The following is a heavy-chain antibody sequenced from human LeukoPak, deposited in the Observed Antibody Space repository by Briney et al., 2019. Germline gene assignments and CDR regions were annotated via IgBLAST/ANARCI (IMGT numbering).Heavy chain of an antibody. V-gene: IGHV4-34*01. D-gene: IGHD3-10*01. CDR3: ARLFEYYYGSGSPNFDY. CDR2: INHSGST. Sequence: PSETLSLTCAVYGGSFSGYYWSWIRQPPGKGLEWIGEINHSGSTNYNPSLKSRVTISVDTSKNQFSLKLCSVTAADTAVYYCARLFEYYYGSGSPNFDYWGQGTLVTVSS. J-gene: IGHJ4*02. CDR1: GGSFSGYY.